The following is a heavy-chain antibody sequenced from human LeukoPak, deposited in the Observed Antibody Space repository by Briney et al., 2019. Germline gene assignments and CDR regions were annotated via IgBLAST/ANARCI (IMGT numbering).Heavy chain of an antibody. V-gene: IGHV4-59*01. J-gene: IGHJ5*02. D-gene: IGHD3-10*01. CDR2: IYYSGST. CDR1: GGSISSYY. Sequence: SETLSLTCTVSGGSISSYYWSWIRQPPGKGLEWIGYIYYSGSTNYNPSLKSRVTISVDPSKNQFSLKLSSVTAADTAVYYCARSGDYYGSGSYYRFDPWGQGTLVTVSS. CDR3: ARSGDYYGSGSYYRFDP.